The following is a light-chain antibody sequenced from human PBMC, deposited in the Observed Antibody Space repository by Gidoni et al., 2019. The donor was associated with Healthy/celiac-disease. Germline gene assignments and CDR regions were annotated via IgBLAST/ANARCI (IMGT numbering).Light chain of an antibody. CDR3: QQSYSTLST. V-gene: IGKV1-39*01. CDR2: AAS. J-gene: IGKJ2*01. CDR1: QSISSY. Sequence: DIQMTQSPSSLSASVGDRVTITCRASQSISSYLNWYQQKPGKAPKLLIYAASSLQSGVPSRFSGSGSGTDFTLTISSLQPEDFENYYCQQSYSTLSTFGQGTKLEIK.